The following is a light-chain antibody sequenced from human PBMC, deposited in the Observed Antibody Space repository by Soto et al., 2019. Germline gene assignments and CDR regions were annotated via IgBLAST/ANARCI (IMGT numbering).Light chain of an antibody. CDR2: AAS. Sequence: DFQVTQSPSSLSASVGDRVTITCRASQSVNDYLNWYQQRPGKAPRLLIYAASTLHSGVPSRFSGSGFGTDFSLTISSLQPEDFATYYCQQSYSTPWTFGQGTKVEIK. V-gene: IGKV1-39*01. CDR1: QSVNDY. CDR3: QQSYSTPWT. J-gene: IGKJ1*01.